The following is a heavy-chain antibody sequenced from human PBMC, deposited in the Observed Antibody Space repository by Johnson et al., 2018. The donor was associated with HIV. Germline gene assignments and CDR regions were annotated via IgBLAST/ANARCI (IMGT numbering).Heavy chain of an antibody. J-gene: IGHJ3*02. V-gene: IGHV3-11*04. Sequence: QVQLVESGGGLVRPGGSLRLSCAASGFIFSDYYMSWIRQAPGRGLDWVSYISTSGSPINYADFVKGRFTISRDNAKKSLYLQMNSLRAEDTAVYYCARGRYAFDIWGQGTMVTVSS. CDR2: ISTSGSPI. CDR1: GFIFSDYY. CDR3: ARGRYAFDI.